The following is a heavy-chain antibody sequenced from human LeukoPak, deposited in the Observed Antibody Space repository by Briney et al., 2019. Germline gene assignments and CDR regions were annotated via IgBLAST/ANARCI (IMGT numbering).Heavy chain of an antibody. CDR2: ISYIGST. D-gene: IGHD4-17*01. Sequence: SETLSLTCAVSADPFSSHYWTWIRQSPGTGLEWIGYISYIGSTNYNPSLKSRVTISIDTSKNQFSLKLRSVTAADTAVYYCARDLVTVTKGFDIWGQGTMVSVSS. CDR1: ADPFSSHY. J-gene: IGHJ3*02. V-gene: IGHV4-59*11. CDR3: ARDLVTVTKGFDI.